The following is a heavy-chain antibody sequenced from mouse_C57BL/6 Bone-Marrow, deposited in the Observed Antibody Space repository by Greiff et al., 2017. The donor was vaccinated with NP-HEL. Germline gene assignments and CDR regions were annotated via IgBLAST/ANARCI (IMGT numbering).Heavy chain of an antibody. Sequence: VQLQQSGAELVKPGASVTLSCKASGYTFTSYWMHWVKQRPGRGLEWIGRIDPNSGGTKYNEKFKSKATLTVDKPSSTAYMQLSSLTSEDSAVYYCARMRWLQYYAMDYWGQGTSVTVSS. CDR2: IDPNSGGT. CDR1: GYTFTSYW. V-gene: IGHV1-72*01. CDR3: ARMRWLQYYAMDY. D-gene: IGHD2-3*01. J-gene: IGHJ4*01.